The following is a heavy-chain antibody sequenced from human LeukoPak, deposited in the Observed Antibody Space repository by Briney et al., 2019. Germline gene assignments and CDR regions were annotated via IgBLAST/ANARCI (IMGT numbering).Heavy chain of an antibody. CDR3: ARGPIQLWIHNAMNV. J-gene: IGHJ6*02. D-gene: IGHD5-18*01. CDR2: IRSKAYRGTT. Sequence: PGRSLRLSCRGYGFTFGDHAMSWVRQAPGKGLEWVGFIRSKAYRGTTEYAASVKGRFTISRDGSTSIAYLQMNSLRIEDTAVYFCARGPIQLWIHNAMNVWGQGTTVTVSS. CDR1: GFTFGDHA. V-gene: IGHV3-49*04.